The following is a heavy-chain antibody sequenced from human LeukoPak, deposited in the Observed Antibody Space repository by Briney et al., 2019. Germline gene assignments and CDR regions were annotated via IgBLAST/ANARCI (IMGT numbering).Heavy chain of an antibody. CDR3: ARVGLPYGFDY. CDR1: GFTIRSYA. V-gene: IGHV3-23*01. Sequence: GGSLRLSCAAPGFTIRSYAMSWVRQAPGKGLEWVSAISDDGSKTYYADAVKGRFSISRDNAKNTLYLQVNSLRAEDTAVYYCARVGLPYGFDYWGQGTLVTVSS. CDR2: ISDDGSKT. J-gene: IGHJ4*02. D-gene: IGHD4-17*01.